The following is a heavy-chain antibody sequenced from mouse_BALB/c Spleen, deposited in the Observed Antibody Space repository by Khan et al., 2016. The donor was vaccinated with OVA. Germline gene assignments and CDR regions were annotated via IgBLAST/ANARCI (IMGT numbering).Heavy chain of an antibody. D-gene: IGHD1-1*01. CDR1: GFTFSSYA. Sequence: EVELVESGGGLVKPGGSLKLSCAASGFTFSSYAMSWVRQTPEKRLDWVATISSGGDYTYYPDSVKGRFTISRDNAKNTLYLQMSSLRSEDTAMYYCSRPPITTVVATSYGFFDVWGAGTTVTVSS. CDR2: ISSGGDYT. CDR3: SRPPITTVVATSYGFFDV. J-gene: IGHJ1*01. V-gene: IGHV5-9-3*01.